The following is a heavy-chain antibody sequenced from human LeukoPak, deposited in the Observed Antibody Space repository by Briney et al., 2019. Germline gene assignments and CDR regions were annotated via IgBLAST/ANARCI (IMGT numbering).Heavy chain of an antibody. Sequence: ASVKVSCKASGYTFTSCDINWVRQATGQGLEWMGWMNPNSGNTGYAQKFQGRVTMTRNTSISTAYMELSSLRSEDTAVYYCARGRTGTRLNWFDPWGQGTLVTVSS. J-gene: IGHJ5*02. CDR1: GYTFTSCD. D-gene: IGHD3-10*01. CDR3: ARGRTGTRLNWFDP. V-gene: IGHV1-8*01. CDR2: MNPNSGNT.